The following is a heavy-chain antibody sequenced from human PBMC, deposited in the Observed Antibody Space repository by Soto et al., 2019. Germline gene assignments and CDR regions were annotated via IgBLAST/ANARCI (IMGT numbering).Heavy chain of an antibody. V-gene: IGHV3-33*01. CDR1: GLSFSSYG. J-gene: IGHJ4*02. D-gene: IGHD3-22*01. Sequence: GGSLRRSVAACGLSFSSYGRHWGRRAQGKGRGRVAVIGYDGSKKYYADSVKGRFTISRDNSKNTLYLQMNSLRAEDTAVYYCPRDAYPYDSTPYYSLDYWGQGTVVTVSS. CDR2: IGYDGSKK. CDR3: PRDAYPYDSTPYYSLDY.